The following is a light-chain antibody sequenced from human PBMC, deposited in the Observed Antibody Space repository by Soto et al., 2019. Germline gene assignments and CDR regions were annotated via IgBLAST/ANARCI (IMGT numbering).Light chain of an antibody. Sequence: EIVLTQAPTTLSFSPGERATLSCRASQTVTKYLAWYQQKPGQAPRLLIYDTSNRATGIPARFSGSGSGTDFTLTISSLQSEDFAVYYCQQYNNWPPVTFGGGTKVEIK. J-gene: IGKJ4*01. CDR1: QTVTKY. V-gene: IGKV3-11*01. CDR3: QQYNNWPPVT. CDR2: DTS.